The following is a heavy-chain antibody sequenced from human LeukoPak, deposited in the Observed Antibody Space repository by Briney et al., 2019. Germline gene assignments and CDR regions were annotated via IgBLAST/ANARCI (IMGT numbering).Heavy chain of an antibody. J-gene: IGHJ4*02. CDR2: INSNNGGR. Sequence: SVKVSCKTSGYTFTYCYMHGVRQAPGQALEWMGWINSNNGGRSYAQKFQGRVTMTRDTSITTAYMELISLTSDDTAVYYCVRQGNSAWYHDHWGQGTLVTVSS. D-gene: IGHD6-19*01. CDR1: GYTFTYCY. V-gene: IGHV1-2*02. CDR3: VRQGNSAWYHDH.